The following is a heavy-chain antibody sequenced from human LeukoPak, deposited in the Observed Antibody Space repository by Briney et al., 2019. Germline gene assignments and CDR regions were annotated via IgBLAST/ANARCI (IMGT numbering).Heavy chain of an antibody. CDR3: AKDNYDYGDYDGGDY. V-gene: IGHV3-72*01. CDR2: IRNKADSYTT. Sequence: TGGSLRLSCAASGFIFSDHYMDWVRQAPGMGLEWVGRIRNKADSYTTEYAASVKGRFTISRDDSKNSLYLQMNSLRAEDTAVYYCAKDNYDYGDYDGGDYWGQGTLVTVSS. CDR1: GFIFSDHY. D-gene: IGHD4-17*01. J-gene: IGHJ4*02.